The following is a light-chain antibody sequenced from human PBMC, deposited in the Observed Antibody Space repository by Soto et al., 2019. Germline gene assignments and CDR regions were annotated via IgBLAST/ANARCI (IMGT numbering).Light chain of an antibody. V-gene: IGLV2-14*01. CDR3: SSYTTSSTQV. J-gene: IGLJ3*02. CDR1: SSDVGYYNY. Sequence: QSALTQPASVSGSPGQSITISCTGTSSDVGYYNYVSWYQHHPGKVPKLMIYEVSNRPSGVSNRFSGSQSGNTASLTISGLQAEDEAEYYCSSYTTSSTQVFGGGTKLTVL. CDR2: EVS.